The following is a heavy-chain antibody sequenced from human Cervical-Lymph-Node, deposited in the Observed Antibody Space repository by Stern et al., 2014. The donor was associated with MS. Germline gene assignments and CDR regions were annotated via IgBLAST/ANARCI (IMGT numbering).Heavy chain of an antibody. J-gene: IGHJ4*02. D-gene: IGHD6-19*01. Sequence: VQLVESGAEVKKPGSSVKVSCKASGGTFSSYAISWVRQAPGQGLEWMGGIITIFGTANYAQKIQGRVTLTAAESTSTAYMELSSRRSEDTAVYYCARSSGWYQPVLDYWGQGTLVTVSS. V-gene: IGHV1-69*01. CDR1: GGTFSSYA. CDR3: ARSSGWYQPVLDY. CDR2: IITIFGTA.